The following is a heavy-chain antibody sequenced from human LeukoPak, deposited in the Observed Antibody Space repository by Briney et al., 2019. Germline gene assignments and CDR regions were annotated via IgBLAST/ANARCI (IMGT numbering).Heavy chain of an antibody. J-gene: IGHJ4*02. V-gene: IGHV4-39*01. Sequence: SETQSLTCTVSGGSISSSSYYWGWIRQPPGKGLEWIGSIYYSGSTYYNPSLKSRVTISVDTSKNQFSLKLSSVTAADTAVYYCAGPDYGGNSYYWGQGTLVTVSS. CDR3: AGPDYGGNSYY. CDR1: GGSISSSSYY. D-gene: IGHD4-17*01. CDR2: IYYSGST.